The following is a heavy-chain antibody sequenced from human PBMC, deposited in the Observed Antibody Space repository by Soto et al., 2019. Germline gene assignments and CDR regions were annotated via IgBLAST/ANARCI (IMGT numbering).Heavy chain of an antibody. CDR2: MNAGVGNT. V-gene: IGHV1-3*01. J-gene: IGHJ4*02. Sequence: GASVKVSCKASGYTFTDYALHLVRQAPGQRLEWMGWMNAGVGNTLYSQKFQGRITITRDTSASTAYMELNSLKSEDTAIYYCARDTGYTFGSLNYWGPGTLVTVSS. CDR3: ARDTGYTFGSLNY. D-gene: IGHD5-18*01. CDR1: GYTFTDYA.